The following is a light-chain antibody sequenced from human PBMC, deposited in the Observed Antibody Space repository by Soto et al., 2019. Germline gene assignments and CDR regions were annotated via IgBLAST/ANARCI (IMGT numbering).Light chain of an antibody. CDR1: QDIINY. Sequence: DIQMTQSPSSLSASVGDRVTITCQASQDIINYLNWYQQKPGKAPKLLIYDASNLETGVPSRFSGSASGTDFTFTISSLQPEDIATYYCEQYDILPPYTFGQGTKLEIK. CDR3: EQYDILPPYT. V-gene: IGKV1-33*01. CDR2: DAS. J-gene: IGKJ2*01.